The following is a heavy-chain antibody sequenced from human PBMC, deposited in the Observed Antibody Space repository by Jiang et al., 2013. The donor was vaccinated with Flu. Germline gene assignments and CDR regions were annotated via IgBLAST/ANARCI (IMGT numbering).Heavy chain of an antibody. J-gene: IGHJ6*02. CDR3: ARTGHAYSDYFYGLDV. V-gene: IGHV1-69*09. CDR2: IIPIIDIV. Sequence: QLLESGAEVKKPGSSVKVSCKASGGTFSDNAIFWVRQAPGQGLEWIGRIIPIIDIVHYSQKFQARVTLTADTSTSTAYMELSSLRSEDTAVYFCARTGHAYSDYFYGLDVWGQGTTVTVSS. D-gene: IGHD4-11*01. CDR1: GGTFSDNA.